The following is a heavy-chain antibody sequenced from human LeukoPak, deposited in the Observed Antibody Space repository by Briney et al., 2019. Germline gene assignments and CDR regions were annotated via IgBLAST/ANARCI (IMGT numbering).Heavy chain of an antibody. CDR1: GGSINSYY. CDR2: VYYRGNT. D-gene: IGHD1-26*01. V-gene: IGHV4-59*01. J-gene: IGHJ2*01. Sequence: SETLSLTCTVSGGSINSYYWSWIRQPPGKGLEWMGSVYYRGNTNYNPSLQSRLSISVDTSKNQFSLSLNSVTAADTAVYYCARVSHSWPWVFFDPWGRGTLVTVSS. CDR3: ARVSHSWPWVFFDP.